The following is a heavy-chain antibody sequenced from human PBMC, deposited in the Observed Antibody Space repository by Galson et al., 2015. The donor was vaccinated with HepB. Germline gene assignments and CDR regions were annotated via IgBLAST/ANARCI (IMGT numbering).Heavy chain of an antibody. CDR3: ARVVDDNWFDP. CDR1: GFTVSSNY. CDR2: IYSGGST. D-gene: IGHD1-26*01. V-gene: IGHV3-53*01. J-gene: IGHJ5*02. Sequence: SLRLSCAASGFTVSSNYMSWVRQAPGKGLEWVSVIYSGGSTYYADSVKGRFTISRDNSKNTLYLQMNSLRAEDTAVYYCARVVDDNWFDPWGQGTLVTVSS.